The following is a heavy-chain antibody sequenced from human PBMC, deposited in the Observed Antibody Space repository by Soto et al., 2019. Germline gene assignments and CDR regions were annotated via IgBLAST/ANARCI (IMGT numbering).Heavy chain of an antibody. CDR2: ISYDGSNK. D-gene: IGHD3-10*01. Sequence: GGSLRLSCAASGFTFSSYGMHWVRQAPGKGLEWVAVISYDGSNKYYADPVKGRFTISRDNSKNTLYLQMNSLRAEDTAVYYCAKGSGLTMVRAQAAYGMDVWGQGTTVTVSS. V-gene: IGHV3-30*18. CDR1: GFTFSSYG. J-gene: IGHJ6*02. CDR3: AKGSGLTMVRAQAAYGMDV.